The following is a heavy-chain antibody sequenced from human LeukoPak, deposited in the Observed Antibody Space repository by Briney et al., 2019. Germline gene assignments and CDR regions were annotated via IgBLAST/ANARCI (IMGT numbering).Heavy chain of an antibody. D-gene: IGHD3-10*01. CDR2: IYYSGST. CDR1: GGSISSYY. V-gene: IGHV4-59*01. CDR3: ASLRDTMVRGVFDY. J-gene: IGHJ4*02. Sequence: SETLSLTRTVSGGSISSYYWSWIRQPPGKGLEWIGYIYYSGSTNYNPSLKSRVTISVDTSKNQFSLKLSSVTAADTAVYYCASLRDTMVRGVFDYWGQGTLVTVSS.